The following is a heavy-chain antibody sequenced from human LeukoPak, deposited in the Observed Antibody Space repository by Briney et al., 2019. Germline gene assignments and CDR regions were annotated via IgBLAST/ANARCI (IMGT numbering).Heavy chain of an antibody. CDR2: IWYDGSNK. V-gene: IGHV3-33*01. J-gene: IGHJ5*02. CDR3: ARGGDYDFWSGYRRPNWFDP. D-gene: IGHD3-3*01. CDR1: GFTFSSYG. Sequence: GRSLRLSCAASGFTFSSYGMLWVRQAPGKGLEWVAVIWYDGSNKYYADSVKGRFTISRDNSKNTLYLQMNSLRAEDTAVYYCARGGDYDFWSGYRRPNWFDPWGQGTLVTVSS.